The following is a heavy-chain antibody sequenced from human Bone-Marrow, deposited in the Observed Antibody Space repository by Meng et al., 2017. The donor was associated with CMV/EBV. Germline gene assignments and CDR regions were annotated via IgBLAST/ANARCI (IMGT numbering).Heavy chain of an antibody. CDR3: AFPLKATICFDY. CDR2: ISSSSSYI. V-gene: IGHV3-21*01. CDR1: GFTFSSYS. J-gene: IGHJ4*02. D-gene: IGHD5-12*01. Sequence: GESLKIYCAASGFTFSSYSMNWVRQAPGKGLEWVSSISSSSSYIYYADSVKGRFTISRDNAKNSLYLQMNSLRAEDTAVYYCAFPLKATICFDYWGQGTLVTVSS.